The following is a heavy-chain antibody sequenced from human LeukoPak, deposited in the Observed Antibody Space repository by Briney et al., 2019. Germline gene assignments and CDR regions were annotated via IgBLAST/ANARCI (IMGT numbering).Heavy chain of an antibody. J-gene: IGHJ4*02. V-gene: IGHV3-30*02. D-gene: IGHD3-10*01. CDR1: GFTFSNYY. Sequence: GGSLRLSCAASGFTFSNYYMHWVRQAPGKGLEWVAFIRNDGNNTYYAYSVTGRFTISRDNSKNTMYLQMKRLKVEDTSVYYCARVEATYYYGSATPYSRYWGRGSLVTVSS. CDR2: IRNDGNNT. CDR3: ARVEATYYYGSATPYSRY.